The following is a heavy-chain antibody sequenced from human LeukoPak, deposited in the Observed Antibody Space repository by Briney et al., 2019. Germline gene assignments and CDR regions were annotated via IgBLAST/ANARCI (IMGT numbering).Heavy chain of an antibody. J-gene: IGHJ4*02. CDR1: GFTVSSNY. D-gene: IGHD7-27*01. CDR3: ASSTGDRRYFDY. V-gene: IGHV3-66*02. Sequence: GGSLRLSCAASGFTVSSNYMSWVRQAPGKGLEGVSVLYSGGITYYADSVKGRFTISRDNSKNTLYLQMNSLRPEDTAVYYCASSTGDRRYFDYWGQGTLVTVSS. CDR2: LYSGGIT.